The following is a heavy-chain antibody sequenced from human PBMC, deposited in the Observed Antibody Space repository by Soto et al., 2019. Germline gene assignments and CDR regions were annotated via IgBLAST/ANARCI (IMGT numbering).Heavy chain of an antibody. J-gene: IGHJ5*02. CDR1: GYTFTDYY. V-gene: IGHV1-2*02. CDR3: ATASSSGHTKWFDP. D-gene: IGHD6-19*01. Sequence: ASVKVSCKASGYTFTDYYIHWVRQAPGQGLEWMGWINPNSGATNYAQKFQGRVTMTRDTSITTAYMELSRLTPDDTAVYYCATASSSGHTKWFDPCVQGPLVTLS. CDR2: INPNSGAT.